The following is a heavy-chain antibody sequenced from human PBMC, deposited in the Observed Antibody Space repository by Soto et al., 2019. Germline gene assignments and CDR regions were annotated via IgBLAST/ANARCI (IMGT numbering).Heavy chain of an antibody. Sequence: SLKVSCNASGGTFSSYAISWVRQAPGQGLEWMGVIIPIFGTANYAQKFQGRVTITADESTSTAYMELSSLRSEDTAVYYCARGSNGTPGYFHXWGQGTMVTVSX. CDR1: GGTFSSYA. J-gene: IGHJ4*02. CDR2: IIPIFGTA. D-gene: IGHD1-26*01. CDR3: ARGSNGTPGYFHX. V-gene: IGHV1-69*13.